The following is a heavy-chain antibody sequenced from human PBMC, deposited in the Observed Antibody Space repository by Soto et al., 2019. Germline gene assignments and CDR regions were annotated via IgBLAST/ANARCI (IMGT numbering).Heavy chain of an antibody. Sequence: GGSLRLSCAASGFTFSSYGMHWVRQAPGKGLEWVAVIWYDGSNKYYADSVKGRFTISRDNSKNTLYLQMNSLRAEDTAVYYCARVGNGDYYYYYMDVWGKGTTVTVSS. CDR1: GFTFSSYG. V-gene: IGHV3-33*01. CDR3: ARVGNGDYYYYYMDV. CDR2: IWYDGSNK. J-gene: IGHJ6*03. D-gene: IGHD4-17*01.